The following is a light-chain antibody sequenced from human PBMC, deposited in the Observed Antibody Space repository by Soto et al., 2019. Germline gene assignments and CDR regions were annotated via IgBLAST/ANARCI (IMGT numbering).Light chain of an antibody. CDR1: SSDVGGYNY. V-gene: IGLV2-11*01. CDR2: DVS. Sequence: QSVLTQPRSVSGSPGQSVTISCTGTSSDVGGYNYVSWYQQHPGKAPKLMIYDVSKRPSGVPDRFSGSKSGNTASLTISGPQAEDEADYYCSTHTTSGALQVFGTGP. J-gene: IGLJ1*01. CDR3: STHTTSGALQV.